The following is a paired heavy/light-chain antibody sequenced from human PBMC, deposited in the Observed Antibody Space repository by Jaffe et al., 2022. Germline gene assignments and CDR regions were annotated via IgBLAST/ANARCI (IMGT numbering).Light chain of an antibody. J-gene: IGKJ2*01. CDR3: QQLNSYPPMYT. CDR2: AAS. V-gene: IGKV1-9*01. Sequence: DIQLTQSPSFLSASVGDRVTITCRASQGISSYLAWYQQKPGKAPKLLIYAASTLQSGVPSRFSGSGSGTEFTLTISSLQPEDFATYYCQQLNSYPPMYTFGQGTKLEIK. CDR1: QGISSY.
Heavy chain of an antibody. Sequence: QVQLVQSGAEVKKPGSSVKVSCKASGGTFSSYTISWVRQAPGQGLEWMGRIIPILGIANYAQKFQGRVTITADKSTSTAYMELSSLRSEDTAVYYCARAVAYVATTPRYFDYWGQGTLVTVSS. CDR1: GGTFSSYT. CDR3: ARAVAYVATTPRYFDY. CDR2: IIPILGIA. J-gene: IGHJ4*02. V-gene: IGHV1-69*02. D-gene: IGHD5-12*01.